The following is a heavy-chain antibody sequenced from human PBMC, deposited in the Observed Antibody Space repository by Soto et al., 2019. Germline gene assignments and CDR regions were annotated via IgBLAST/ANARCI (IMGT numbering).Heavy chain of an antibody. CDR3: ARDWVGSSSEFFTWFDP. J-gene: IGHJ5*02. CDR2: IYYSGST. V-gene: IGHV4-59*01. Sequence: SETLSLTCTVSGGSISSYYWSWIRQPPGKGLEWIGYIYYSGSTNYNPSLKSRVTISVDTSKNQFSLKLSSLRSEDTAVYYCARDWVGSSSEFFTWFDPWGQGTLVTVSS. D-gene: IGHD6-6*01. CDR1: GGSISSYY.